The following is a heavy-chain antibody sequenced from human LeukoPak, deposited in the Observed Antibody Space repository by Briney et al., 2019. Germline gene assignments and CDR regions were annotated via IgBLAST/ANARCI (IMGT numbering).Heavy chain of an antibody. Sequence: SETLSLTCTVSSDSISSYYWSWIRQPPGKGLEWIGYIYYSGSTDYNPSLKSRVTISVDTSKNQFSLRLSSVTAADTAVYYCATLGEYYDSSGYYYNWGQGTLVTVSS. CDR3: ATLGEYYDSSGYYYN. J-gene: IGHJ4*02. V-gene: IGHV4-59*01. CDR1: SDSISSYY. CDR2: IYYSGST. D-gene: IGHD3-22*01.